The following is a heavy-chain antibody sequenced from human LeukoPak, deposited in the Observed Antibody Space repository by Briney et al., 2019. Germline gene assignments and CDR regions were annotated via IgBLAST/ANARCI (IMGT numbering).Heavy chain of an antibody. Sequence: GGSLRLSCAASGFTVSSSYMSWVRQAPGKGLEWVSVIYSGGSTYYADSVKGRFTISRDNSKNTLYLQMNSLRAEDTAVYYCASRSQYSSGWYVVDYYYYGMDVWGQGTTATVSS. V-gene: IGHV3-66*01. J-gene: IGHJ6*02. CDR1: GFTVSSSY. CDR3: ASRSQYSSGWYVVDYYYYGMDV. CDR2: IYSGGST. D-gene: IGHD6-19*01.